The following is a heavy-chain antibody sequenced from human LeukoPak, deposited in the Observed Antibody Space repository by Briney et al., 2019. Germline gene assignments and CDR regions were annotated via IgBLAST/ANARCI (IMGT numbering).Heavy chain of an antibody. CDR3: AKHLALNWFDP. CDR1: GGSINGSY. D-gene: IGHD2-21*01. J-gene: IGHJ5*02. Sequence: PSGTLSLTSTVSGGSINGSYWSWIRQPPGKGLEWIGYIYYSGSTNSNPSLKSRVTISVDTSKNQFSLKLTSVTAADTAVYYCAKHLALNWFDPWGQGTLVTVSS. V-gene: IGHV4-59*08. CDR2: IYYSGST.